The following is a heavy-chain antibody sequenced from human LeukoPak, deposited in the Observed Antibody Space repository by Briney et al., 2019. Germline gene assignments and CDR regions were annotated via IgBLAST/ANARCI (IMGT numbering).Heavy chain of an antibody. CDR3: ARVRLTKLYYFDY. CDR1: GYSISSGYY. Sequence: SETLSLTCTVSGYSISSGYYWGWIRQPPWKGLEWIGSIYHSGSTYYNPSLKSRVTISVDTSKNQFSLKLSSVTAADTAVYYCARVRLTKLYYFDYWGQGTLVTVSS. D-gene: IGHD5-12*01. V-gene: IGHV4-38-2*02. CDR2: IYHSGST. J-gene: IGHJ4*02.